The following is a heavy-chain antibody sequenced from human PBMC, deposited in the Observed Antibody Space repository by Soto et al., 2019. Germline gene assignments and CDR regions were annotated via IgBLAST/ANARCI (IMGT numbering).Heavy chain of an antibody. V-gene: IGHV1-18*01. J-gene: IGHJ6*02. CDR1: GYTFTSYG. CDR3: ARTYDSSGYYHGMDV. Sequence: ASVKVSCKASGYTFTSYGISWVRQAPGQGLEWMGWISAYNGNTNYAQKLQGRVTMTTDTSTSTAYMELRSLRSDDTAVYYCARTYDSSGYYHGMDVWGQGTTVTVSS. CDR2: ISAYNGNT. D-gene: IGHD3-22*01.